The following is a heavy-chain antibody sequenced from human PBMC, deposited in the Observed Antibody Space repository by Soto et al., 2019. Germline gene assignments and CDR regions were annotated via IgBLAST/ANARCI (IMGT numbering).Heavy chain of an antibody. Sequence: QVQLQESGPGLVKPSQTLSLTCTVSGGSISSGGYYWSWIRQHPGKGLEWIGYIYYSGSTYYNPSRQSRVTISVDTSKNQCSLKLSSVTAADTAVYYCARTGRGYSYGYIDYWGQGTLVTVSS. CDR1: GGSISSGGYY. D-gene: IGHD5-18*01. J-gene: IGHJ4*02. CDR3: ARTGRGYSYGYIDY. CDR2: IYYSGST. V-gene: IGHV4-31*03.